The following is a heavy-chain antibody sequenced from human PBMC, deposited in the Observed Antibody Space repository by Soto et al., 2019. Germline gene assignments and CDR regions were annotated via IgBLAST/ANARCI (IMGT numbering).Heavy chain of an antibody. J-gene: IGHJ4*02. Sequence: LSLTCAVSGDSINSSDWWNWVRQPPGKGLEWIGEIYHAGYINYNPSLKSRVTISMDTSKNQFSLNLNSVTAADTAVYYCARDHAFSGNWAFDYWGQGALVTVSS. CDR3: ARDHAFSGNWAFDY. CDR1: GDSINSSDW. D-gene: IGHD6-25*01. V-gene: IGHV4-4*02. CDR2: IYHAGYI.